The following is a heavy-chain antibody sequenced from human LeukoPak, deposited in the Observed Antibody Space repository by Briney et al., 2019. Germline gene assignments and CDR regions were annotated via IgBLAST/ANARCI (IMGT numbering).Heavy chain of an antibody. V-gene: IGHV4-34*01. CDR3: ARRRSGACDY. D-gene: IGHD7-27*01. J-gene: IGHJ4*02. CDR2: INPSGGT. Sequence: PSETLSLTCAVYGGSFSGYYWSWIRQPPGKGLEWIGEINPSGGTNYNPSLRSRVTISVDTSKNQFSPKLSSVTAADTAVYYCARRRSGACDYWGQGTLVTVSS. CDR1: GGSFSGYY.